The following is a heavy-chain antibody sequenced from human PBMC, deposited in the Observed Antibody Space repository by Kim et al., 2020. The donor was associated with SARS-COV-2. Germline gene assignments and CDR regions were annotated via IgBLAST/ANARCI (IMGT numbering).Heavy chain of an antibody. CDR3: AKGVGDYHPSYNYYYMDV. CDR1: GFSFTDYG. J-gene: IGHJ6*03. D-gene: IGHD4-17*01. V-gene: IGHV3-30*18. Sequence: LSLTCAASGFSFTDYGLHWVRQAPGKGLEWVAVISGDGSKEDYADSVKGRFTVSKDNSKTTLLLQLNSLRAEDTAVYYCAKGVGDYHPSYNYYYMDVWGTGTTVTVSS. CDR2: ISGDGSKE.